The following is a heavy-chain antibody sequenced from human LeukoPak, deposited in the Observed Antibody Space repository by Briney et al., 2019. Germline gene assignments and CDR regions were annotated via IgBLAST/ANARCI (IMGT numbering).Heavy chain of an antibody. J-gene: IGHJ6*03. D-gene: IGHD2-2*01. CDR1: GYSFTSYW. Sequence: GESLKISCKGSGYSFTSYWIGWVRQMPGKGLEWMGIIYPGDSDTRYSPSFQGQVTISAGKSISTAYLQWSSLKASDTAMYYCARHVVVPAAPGLAYYYMDVWGRGTTVTVSS. CDR2: IYPGDSDT. V-gene: IGHV5-51*01. CDR3: ARHVVVPAAPGLAYYYMDV.